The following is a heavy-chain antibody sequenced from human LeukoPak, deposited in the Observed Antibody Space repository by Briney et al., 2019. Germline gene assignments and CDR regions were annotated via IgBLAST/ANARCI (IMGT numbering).Heavy chain of an antibody. Sequence: SETLSLTCTVSGGSISSYYWSWIRQPPGKGLEWIGYIYYSGSTNYNPSLKSRLTISVDTSKNQFSLKLSSVTAADTAVYYCARDRYYYMDVWGKGTTVTVSS. V-gene: IGHV4-59*12. CDR2: IYYSGST. CDR3: ARDRYYYMDV. CDR1: GGSISSYY. J-gene: IGHJ6*03.